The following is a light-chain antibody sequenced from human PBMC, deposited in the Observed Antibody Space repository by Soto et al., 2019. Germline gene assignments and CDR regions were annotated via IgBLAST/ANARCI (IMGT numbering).Light chain of an antibody. Sequence: EIVLTQSPGTLSLSPGERATLSCRASQSVSSSYLAWYQQNPGQAPRLLIYGASSRATGIPDRFSGSGSGTDFTLTISRLEPEDFAVYYCQQRSVWPRTFGQGTKLEIK. CDR3: QQRSVWPRT. J-gene: IGKJ2*01. CDR2: GAS. V-gene: IGKV3D-20*02. CDR1: QSVSSSY.